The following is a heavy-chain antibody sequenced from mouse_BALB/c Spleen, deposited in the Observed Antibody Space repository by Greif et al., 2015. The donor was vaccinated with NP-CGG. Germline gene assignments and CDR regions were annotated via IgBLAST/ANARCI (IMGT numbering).Heavy chain of an antibody. CDR1: GFNIKDTY. D-gene: IGHD1-1*01. V-gene: IGHV14-3*02. Sequence: EVQLQQSGAELVKPGASVKLSCTASGFNIKDTYMHWVKQRPEQGLEWIGRIDPANGNTKYDPKFQGKATITADTSSNTAYLQLSSLTSEDTAVYYCARTTGGSSFYYAMDYWGQGTSVTVSS. CDR2: IDPANGNT. CDR3: ARTTGGSSFYYAMDY. J-gene: IGHJ4*01.